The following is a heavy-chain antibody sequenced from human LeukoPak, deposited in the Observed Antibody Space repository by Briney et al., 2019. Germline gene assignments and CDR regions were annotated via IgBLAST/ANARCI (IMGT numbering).Heavy chain of an antibody. V-gene: IGHV1-8*03. Sequence: GASVKVSCKASGYTFTSYDINWVRQATGQGLEWMGWMNPNSGNTGYAQKFQGRVTITRNTSISTAYMELSRLRSDDTAVYYCARDFTRPGWFGVRTDAFDIWGQGTMVTVSS. CDR1: GYTFTSYD. J-gene: IGHJ3*02. CDR3: ARDFTRPGWFGVRTDAFDI. CDR2: MNPNSGNT. D-gene: IGHD3-10*01.